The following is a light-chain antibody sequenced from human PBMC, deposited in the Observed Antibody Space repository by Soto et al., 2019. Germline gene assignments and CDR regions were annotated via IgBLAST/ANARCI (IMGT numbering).Light chain of an antibody. CDR3: AAWDDSLSGRGV. V-gene: IGLV1-47*01. CDR1: RSNIGNNY. CDR2: RNN. Sequence: QSVLTQPPSASGTPGQRVTISCSGSRSNIGNNYVYWYQMVPGTAPKLLIYRNNQRPSGVPDRFSGSRSGTSASLAISGLRSEDEADYYCAAWDDSLSGRGVFGGGTKLTVL. J-gene: IGLJ2*01.